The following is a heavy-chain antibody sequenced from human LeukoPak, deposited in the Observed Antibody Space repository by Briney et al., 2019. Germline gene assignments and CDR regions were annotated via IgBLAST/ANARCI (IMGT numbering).Heavy chain of an antibody. J-gene: IGHJ4*02. D-gene: IGHD2-2*01. CDR2: IYYSGST. CDR1: GGSISSGGYY. CDR3: ATLTTNLYCSSTSCQPLFDY. V-gene: IGHV4-31*03. Sequence: SSETLSLTCTVSGGSISSGGYYWSWIRQHPGKGLEWIGYIYYSGSTYYNPSLKSRVTISVDTSKNQFSLKLSSVTAADTAVYYCATLTTNLYCSSTSCQPLFDYWGQGTLVTVSS.